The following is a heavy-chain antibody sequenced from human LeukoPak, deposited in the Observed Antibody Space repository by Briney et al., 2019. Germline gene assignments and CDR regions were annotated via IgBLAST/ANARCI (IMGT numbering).Heavy chain of an antibody. CDR1: GYTFTSYG. D-gene: IGHD6-13*01. J-gene: IGHJ6*02. Sequence: EASVKVSCKASGYTFTSYGISWVRQAPGQGLEWMGWISAYNGNTNYAQKLQGRVTMTTDTSTSTAYMELRSLRSDDTAVYYCARVVKRWEYPIAAAGTPGYYYGMDVWGQGTTVTVPS. V-gene: IGHV1-18*01. CDR2: ISAYNGNT. CDR3: ARVVKRWEYPIAAAGTPGYYYGMDV.